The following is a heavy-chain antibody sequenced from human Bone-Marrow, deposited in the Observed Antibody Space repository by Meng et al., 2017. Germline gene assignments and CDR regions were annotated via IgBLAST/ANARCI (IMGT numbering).Heavy chain of an antibody. CDR2: INPSSGST. V-gene: IGHV1-46*01. CDR3: ARKWYGSGWRDDAFDI. D-gene: IGHD6-19*01. J-gene: IGHJ3*02. Sequence: ASVKVSCKASGYTFTSYYMHWVRQAPGQGLEWMGIINPSSGSTSYAQKFQGRVTMTRDTSTSTVYMELSSLRSEDTAVYYCARKWYGSGWRDDAFDIWGQGTMVTVSS. CDR1: GYTFTSYY.